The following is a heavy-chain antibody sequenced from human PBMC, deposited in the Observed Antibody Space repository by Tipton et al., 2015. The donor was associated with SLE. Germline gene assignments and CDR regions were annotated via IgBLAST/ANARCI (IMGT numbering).Heavy chain of an antibody. CDR1: GFTFSTYA. D-gene: IGHD3-10*01. CDR3: AKGYYGSGSYIDY. J-gene: IGHJ4*02. Sequence: SLRLSCAASGFTFSTYAMGWVRQAPGKGLEWVSVIYSGGSSTCFADSVKGRFTISRDDSKNTLFLQMNCLRAEDTAVYYCAKGYYGSGSYIDYWGQGTLVTVSA. V-gene: IGHV3-23*03. CDR2: IYSGGSST.